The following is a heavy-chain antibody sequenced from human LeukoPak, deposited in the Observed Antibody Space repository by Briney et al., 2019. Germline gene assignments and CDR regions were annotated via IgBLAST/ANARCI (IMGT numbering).Heavy chain of an antibody. Sequence: GGSLRLSCAASGFTVSSNCMSWVRQAPGKGLEWVSILYSGGTTYYADSVKGRFTISRDNSKNTLYLQMNSLRAEDTAVYYCARGYSSGWYSNHWGQGTLVTVSS. J-gene: IGHJ5*02. CDR1: GFTVSSNC. V-gene: IGHV3-53*01. CDR3: ARGYSSGWYSNH. CDR2: LYSGGTT. D-gene: IGHD6-19*01.